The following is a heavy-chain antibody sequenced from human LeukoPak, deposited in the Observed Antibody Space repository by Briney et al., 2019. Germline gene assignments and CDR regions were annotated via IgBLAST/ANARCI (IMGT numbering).Heavy chain of an antibody. D-gene: IGHD3-22*01. Sequence: KTSETLSLTCAVSGGSFSGYYWSWIRQPPRKGLEWIGEINHSGSTNYNPSLESRVTISLDTSKNQFSLKMSSVTAADTAVYYCARGIRGYSYYFDYWGQGTLVTVSS. J-gene: IGHJ4*02. CDR1: GGSFSGYY. V-gene: IGHV4-34*01. CDR2: INHSGST. CDR3: ARGIRGYSYYFDY.